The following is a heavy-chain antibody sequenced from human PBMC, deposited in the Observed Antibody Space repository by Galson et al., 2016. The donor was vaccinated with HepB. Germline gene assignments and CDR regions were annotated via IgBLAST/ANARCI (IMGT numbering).Heavy chain of an antibody. CDR2: IYTDGST. V-gene: IGHV3-53*01. CDR3: ARVPYSSSRLFLSRVNAYYYYMDV. Sequence: SLRLSCAASGFTVSSNYMNWVRQAPGKGLEWVSVIYTDGSTYYADSVKGRFTISRVNSKNTLYLQMSSLRAEDTAVYYCARVPYSSSRLFLSRVNAYYYYMDVWGKGTTVTVSS. CDR1: GFTVSSNY. J-gene: IGHJ6*03. D-gene: IGHD6-13*01.